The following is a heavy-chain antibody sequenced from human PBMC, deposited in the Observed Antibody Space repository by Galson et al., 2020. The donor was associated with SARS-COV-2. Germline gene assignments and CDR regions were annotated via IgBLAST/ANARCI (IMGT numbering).Heavy chain of an antibody. V-gene: IGHV3-15*01. D-gene: IGHD5-12*01. Sequence: GESLKISCAASGFTFSNAWMSWVRQAPGKGLEWVGRIKSKTDGGTTDYAAPVKGRFTISRDDSKNTLYLQMNSLKTEDTAVYYCTTESGYSRYYYYGMDVWGQGTTVTVSS. J-gene: IGHJ6*02. CDR1: GFTFSNAW. CDR3: TTESGYSRYYYYGMDV. CDR2: IKSKTDGGTT.